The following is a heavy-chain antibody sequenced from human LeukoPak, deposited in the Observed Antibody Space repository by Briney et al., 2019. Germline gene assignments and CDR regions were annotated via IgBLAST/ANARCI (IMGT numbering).Heavy chain of an antibody. D-gene: IGHD2-15*01. Sequence: ASVKVSCKASGYTFTRYYMHWVRQAPGQGLEWMGIINPSGGSTSYAQKFQGRVTMTRDTSTSTVYMELSSLRSEDTAVYYCARGSFLGRVEGGYSYYMDVWGKGTTVTVSS. J-gene: IGHJ6*03. CDR1: GYTFTRYY. CDR2: INPSGGST. V-gene: IGHV1-46*03. CDR3: ARGSFLGRVEGGYSYYMDV.